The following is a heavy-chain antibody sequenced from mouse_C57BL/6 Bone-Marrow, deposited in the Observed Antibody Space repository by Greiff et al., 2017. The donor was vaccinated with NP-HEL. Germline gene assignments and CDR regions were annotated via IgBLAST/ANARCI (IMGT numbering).Heavy chain of an antibody. CDR2: IYPGDGDT. Sequence: ESGPELVKPGASVKISCKASGYAFSSSWMNWVKQRPGKGLEWIGRIYPGDGDTNYNGKFKGKATLTADKSSSTAYMQLSSLTSEDSAVYFCARDYGSSLDYWGQGTTLTVSS. CDR1: GYAFSSSW. D-gene: IGHD1-1*01. J-gene: IGHJ2*01. CDR3: ARDYGSSLDY. V-gene: IGHV1-82*01.